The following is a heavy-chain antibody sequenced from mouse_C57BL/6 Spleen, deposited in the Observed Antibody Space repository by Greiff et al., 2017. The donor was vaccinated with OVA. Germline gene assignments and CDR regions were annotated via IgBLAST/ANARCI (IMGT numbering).Heavy chain of an antibody. CDR2: INPGSGGT. CDR3: ARCYYGNYDY. V-gene: IGHV1-54*01. Sequence: VQLQQSGAELVRPGTSVKVSCKASGYAFTNYLIEWVKQRPGQGLEWIGVINPGSGGTNYTEQFKGKATLPEDKSSSTAYMQLSSLTSEDSAVYFCARCYYGNYDYWGQGTTLTVSS. CDR1: GYAFTNYL. J-gene: IGHJ2*01. D-gene: IGHD2-1*01.